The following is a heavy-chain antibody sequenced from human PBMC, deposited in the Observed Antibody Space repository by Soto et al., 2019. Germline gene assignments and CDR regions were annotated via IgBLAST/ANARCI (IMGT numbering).Heavy chain of an antibody. V-gene: IGHV1-69*13. CDR1: GGTFSSYA. CDR3: ARVRYYDSSRFYMIAY. CDR2: IIPIFGTA. Sequence: SVKVSCKASGGTFSSYAISWVRQAPGQGLEWMGGIIPIFGTANYAQKFQGRVTITADESTSTAYMELSSLRSEDTAVYYCARVRYYDSSRFYMIAYWGQGSLVTVSS. J-gene: IGHJ4*02. D-gene: IGHD3-22*01.